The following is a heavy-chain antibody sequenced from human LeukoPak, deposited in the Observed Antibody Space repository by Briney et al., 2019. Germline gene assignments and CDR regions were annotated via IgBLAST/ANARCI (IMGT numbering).Heavy chain of an antibody. CDR1: GFTFSSYG. CDR2: ISYDGSNK. Sequence: GGSLRLSSAASGFTFSSYGMHWVRQAPGKGLEWVVVISYDGSNKYYADSVKGRFTISRDNSKNTLYLQMNSLRAEDTAVYYCAKGSGYNFDYWGQGTLVTVSS. D-gene: IGHD3-22*01. J-gene: IGHJ4*02. V-gene: IGHV3-30*18. CDR3: AKGSGYNFDY.